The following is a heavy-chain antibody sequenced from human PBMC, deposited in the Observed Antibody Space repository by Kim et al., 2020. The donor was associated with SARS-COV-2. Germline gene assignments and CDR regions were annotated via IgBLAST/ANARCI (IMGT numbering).Heavy chain of an antibody. CDR2: ISHDGKDK. Sequence: GGSLRLSCAASGFTFSGYAMQWVRQAPGKGLELVALISHDGKDKYYADSVKGRFTISRDHSQLYLQMNSLSSEDTAVYFCVRAEFGELYWGHGTLVTVSS. D-gene: IGHD3-10*01. CDR3: VRAEFGELY. V-gene: IGHV3-30*04. J-gene: IGHJ4*01. CDR1: GFTFSGYA.